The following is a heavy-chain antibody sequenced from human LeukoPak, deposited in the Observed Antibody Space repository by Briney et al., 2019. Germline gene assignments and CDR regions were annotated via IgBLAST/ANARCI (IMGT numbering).Heavy chain of an antibody. CDR3: AKTLPTFYGSGSYYENPIDY. D-gene: IGHD3-10*01. CDR1: GFTFSSYG. J-gene: IGHJ4*02. Sequence: GGTLRLSCAASGFTFSSYGMSWVRQAPGKGLEWVSAISGSGDSTFYADSVKGRFTISRDNSKNTLYMLMNSLRAEDTAVYYCAKTLPTFYGSGSYYENPIDYWGQGTLVTVSS. CDR2: ISGSGDST. V-gene: IGHV3-23*01.